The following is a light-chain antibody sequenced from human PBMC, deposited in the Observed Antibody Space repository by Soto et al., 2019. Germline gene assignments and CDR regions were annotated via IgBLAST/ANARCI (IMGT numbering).Light chain of an antibody. V-gene: IGKV1-5*01. CDR3: QQYNSDPYT. CDR1: QSISSW. Sequence: DLQMTQSPSTLSASVGDSVTITCRASQSISSWLAWYQQKPGKAPKLLIYDASSLESGVPSRFSGSGSGTEFTLTISRMQPDDFATYYCQQYNSDPYTFGQGTKLEIK. J-gene: IGKJ2*01. CDR2: DAS.